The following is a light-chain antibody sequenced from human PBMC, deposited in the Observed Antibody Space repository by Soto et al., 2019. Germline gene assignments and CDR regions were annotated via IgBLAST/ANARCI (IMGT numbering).Light chain of an antibody. CDR1: QSVSVSY. V-gene: IGKV3-20*01. CDR2: GAS. J-gene: IGKJ1*01. CDR3: QQYGSSPPWT. Sequence: EIVLTQSPGTLSLSPGERATLSCRASQSVSVSYLAWYQQKPGQAPRLLIYGASSRATGIPDRFSGSGSGTDFTLTISRLEPEDFAGYYCQQYGSSPPWTFGQGTKVEIK.